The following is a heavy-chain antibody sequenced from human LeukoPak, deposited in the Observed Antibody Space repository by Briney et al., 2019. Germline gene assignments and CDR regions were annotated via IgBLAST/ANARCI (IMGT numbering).Heavy chain of an antibody. CDR2: IYYTGST. Sequence: SSETLSLTCTVSGGSISNYYLSWIRQPPGKGLEWIGVIYYTGSTNYNPSLKRRVTISLDAPKNQISLHLRSVTIAATAVYYCVRGNKNSRLWQWPDFDSWGQGTLVTVSS. V-gene: IGHV4-59*01. J-gene: IGHJ4*02. CDR1: GGSISNYY. CDR3: VRGNKNSRLWQWPDFDS. D-gene: IGHD6-19*01.